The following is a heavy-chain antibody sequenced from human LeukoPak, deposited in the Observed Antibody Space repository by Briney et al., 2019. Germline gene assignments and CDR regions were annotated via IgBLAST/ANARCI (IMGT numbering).Heavy chain of an antibody. D-gene: IGHD1-26*01. CDR3: ARDVDVVGAYPAGWFDP. CDR2: IFYSGST. J-gene: IGHJ5*02. Sequence: PSETLSLTCTVSGGSLSSYYWSWIRQPPGKGLEWIGYIFYSGSTNYNPSLKSRVTISVDTSKNQFSLKLSSVTAADTAVYYCARDVDVVGAYPAGWFDPWGQGTLVTVSS. V-gene: IGHV4-59*01. CDR1: GGSLSSYY.